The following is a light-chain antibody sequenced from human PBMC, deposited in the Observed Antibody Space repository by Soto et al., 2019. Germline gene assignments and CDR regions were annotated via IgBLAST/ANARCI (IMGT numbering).Light chain of an antibody. CDR1: QSVSSSY. CDR3: QQYGSSPTYT. Sequence: EIVLTQSPGTLSLSPGERATLSCRASQSVSSSYLAWYQQKPGQAPRLLIYGASSRATGIPDRFSGSGSGTYFTLTISRLEPEDFLVYYCQQYGSSPTYTFRQGIKLEIK. J-gene: IGKJ2*01. CDR2: GAS. V-gene: IGKV3-20*01.